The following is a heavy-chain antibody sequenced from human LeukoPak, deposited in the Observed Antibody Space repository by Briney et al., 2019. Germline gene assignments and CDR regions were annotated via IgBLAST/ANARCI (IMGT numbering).Heavy chain of an antibody. CDR3: ARGVVVTAIPSWYFDL. J-gene: IGHJ2*01. D-gene: IGHD2-21*02. Sequence: ASVKVSCKASGYTFTSYGISWVRQAPGQGLEWMGWISAYNGDTNYAQKLQGRVTMTTDTSTSTAYMELSSLRSEDTAVYYCARGVVVTAIPSWYFDLWGRGTLVTVSS. V-gene: IGHV1-18*01. CDR2: ISAYNGDT. CDR1: GYTFTSYG.